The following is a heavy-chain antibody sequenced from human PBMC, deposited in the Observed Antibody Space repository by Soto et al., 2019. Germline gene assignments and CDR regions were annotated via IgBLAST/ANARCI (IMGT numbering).Heavy chain of an antibody. J-gene: IGHJ3*02. Sequence: QVQLVESGGGVVQPGRSLRLSCAASGFTFSSYGMHWVRQAPGKGLEWVAVISYDGSNKYYADSVKGRFTISRDNSKNTLYLHMNSLRAEDTAVYYCAKGGDDFDIWGQGTMVTVSS. V-gene: IGHV3-30*18. CDR3: AKGGDDFDI. CDR1: GFTFSSYG. CDR2: ISYDGSNK.